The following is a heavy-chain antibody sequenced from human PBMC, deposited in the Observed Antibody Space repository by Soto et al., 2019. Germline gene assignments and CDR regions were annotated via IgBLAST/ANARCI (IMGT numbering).Heavy chain of an antibody. V-gene: IGHV3-74*01. J-gene: IGHJ3*02. CDR3: AREPPYGSGTRLDI. CDR1: GFTFSSYW. CDR2: INSDRSRT. D-gene: IGHD3-10*01. Sequence: EVHLVESGGGLVQPGGSLRLSCAASGFTFSSYWMHWVRQAPGKGLVWVSRINSDRSRTSYADSVKGRSTNSRDHAKNTLYLQMNSRRAGDTDVYYCAREPPYGSGTRLDIW.